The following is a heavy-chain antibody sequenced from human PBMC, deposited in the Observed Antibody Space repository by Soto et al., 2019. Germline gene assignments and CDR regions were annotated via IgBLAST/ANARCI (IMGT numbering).Heavy chain of an antibody. CDR3: ARLEGSDILTGYWPSFGY. V-gene: IGHV5-51*01. CDR1: GYSFTSYW. D-gene: IGHD3-9*01. Sequence: PGESLKISCKGSGYSFTSYWIGWVRQMPGKGLEWMGIIYPGDSDTRYSPSFQGQVTISADKSISTAYLQWSSLKASDTAMYYCARLEGSDILTGYWPSFGYWGQGTLVTVSS. CDR2: IYPGDSDT. J-gene: IGHJ4*02.